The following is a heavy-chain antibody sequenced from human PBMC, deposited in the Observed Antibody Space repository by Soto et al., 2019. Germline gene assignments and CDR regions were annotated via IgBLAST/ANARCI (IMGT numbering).Heavy chain of an antibody. CDR3: ARPNTAMVPPYYYYGMDV. J-gene: IGHJ6*02. Sequence: SVKVSCKASGGTFSSYAISWVRQAPGQGLEWMGGIIPIFGTASYAQKFQGRVTITADESTSTAYMELSSLRSEDTAVYYCARPNTAMVPPYYYYGMDVWGQGTTVTVSS. V-gene: IGHV1-69*13. CDR1: GGTFSSYA. D-gene: IGHD5-18*01. CDR2: IIPIFGTA.